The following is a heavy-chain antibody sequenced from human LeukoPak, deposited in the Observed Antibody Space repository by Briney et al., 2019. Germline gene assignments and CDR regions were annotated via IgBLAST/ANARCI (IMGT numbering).Heavy chain of an antibody. CDR3: AMAVIGSGWTLDY. J-gene: IGHJ4*02. CDR2: ISGSGGRT. V-gene: IGHV3-23*01. D-gene: IGHD6-19*01. Sequence: PGGSLRLSCAASGFTFIIYAMSWVRQAPGQGLEWVSSISGSGGRTSYADSVQGRFTISRDNSKNTLYLELNSLRAEDAAVYFCAMAVIGSGWTLDYWGQGTLVTVS. CDR1: GFTFIIYA.